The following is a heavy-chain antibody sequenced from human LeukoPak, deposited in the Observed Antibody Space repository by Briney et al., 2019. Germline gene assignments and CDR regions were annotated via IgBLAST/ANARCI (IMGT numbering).Heavy chain of an antibody. Sequence: ASVKVSCKASGGTFSSYAISWVRQAPGQGLEWMGGIIPIFGTANYAQKFQGRVTITADESTSTAYMELSSLGSEDTAVYYCARGSRASNSSGYYYFDYWGQGTLVTVSS. V-gene: IGHV1-69*13. J-gene: IGHJ4*02. CDR1: GGTFSSYA. D-gene: IGHD3-22*01. CDR2: IIPIFGTA. CDR3: ARGSRASNSSGYYYFDY.